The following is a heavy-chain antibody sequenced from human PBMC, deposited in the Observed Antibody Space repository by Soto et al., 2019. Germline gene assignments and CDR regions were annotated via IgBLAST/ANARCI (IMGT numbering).Heavy chain of an antibody. D-gene: IGHD6-19*01. CDR1: GGTFSNDA. CDR3: ARFSSTGWPRGYFDE. J-gene: IGHJ4*02. Sequence: QVQLVQSGAEVKNHGSSVKVSCKTSGGTFSNDAISWVRQAPGQGLEWMGGIIPIYGTTHYAQKFQDRLKLTADESTGTAYMELSSLRSDDTGVYYCARFSSTGWPRGYFDEWGQGTLVTVSS. V-gene: IGHV1-69*01. CDR2: IIPIYGTT.